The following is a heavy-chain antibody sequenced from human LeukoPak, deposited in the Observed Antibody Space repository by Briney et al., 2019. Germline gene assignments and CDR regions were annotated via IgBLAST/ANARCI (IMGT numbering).Heavy chain of an antibody. CDR2: IYPGDSDT. J-gene: IGHJ4*02. D-gene: IGHD5-18*01. Sequence: GESLKISCKASGYSFTNHWIAWVRQMPGKGLEWMGIIYPGDSDTRYGPSFQGQVTISADKSISAAYLQGSSLKASDTAMYYCARGYSYGYSSFDYWGQGTLVTVSS. CDR1: GYSFTNHW. V-gene: IGHV5-51*01. CDR3: ARGYSYGYSSFDY.